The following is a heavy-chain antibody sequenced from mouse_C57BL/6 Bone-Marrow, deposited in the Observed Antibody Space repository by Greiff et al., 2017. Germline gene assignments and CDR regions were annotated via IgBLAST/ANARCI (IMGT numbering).Heavy chain of an antibody. D-gene: IGHD3-2*02. J-gene: IGHJ4*01. Sequence: EVQLQQSGAELVRPGASVKLSCTASGFNIKDDYMHWVKQRPEQGLEWIGWIDPENGDTEYASKFQGKATITANTSSNTAYLQLSSLTSEEPAVSSCTMTAQATRYAMDDWGQGTSVTVSS. V-gene: IGHV14-4*01. CDR2: IDPENGDT. CDR1: GFNIKDDY. CDR3: TMTAQATRYAMDD.